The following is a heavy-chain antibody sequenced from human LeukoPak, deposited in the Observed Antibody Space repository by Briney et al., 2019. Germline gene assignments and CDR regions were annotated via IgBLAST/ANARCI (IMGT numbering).Heavy chain of an antibody. J-gene: IGHJ6*03. CDR1: GFTFSSYA. CDR3: ARALTGLSGSYYYYYMDV. Sequence: GRSLRLSCAASGFTFSSYAMHWVRQAPGKGLEWVAVISYDGSNKYYADSVKGRFTISRDNSKNTLYLQMNSLRAEDTAVYYCARALTGLSGSYYYYYMDVWGEGTTVTVPS. D-gene: IGHD1-26*01. CDR2: ISYDGSNK. V-gene: IGHV3-30-3*01.